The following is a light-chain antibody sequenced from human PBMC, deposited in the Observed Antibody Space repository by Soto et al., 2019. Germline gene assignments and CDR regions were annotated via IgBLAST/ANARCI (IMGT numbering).Light chain of an antibody. CDR2: GAS. CDR1: QSVSRY. CDR3: QQYGSSPGT. J-gene: IGKJ1*01. V-gene: IGKV3-20*01. Sequence: EIVLTQSPGTLSLSPGERATLSCRASQSVSRYLAWYQQKPGQAPRLLIYGASSRATGIPDRFSGSGSGTDFTHTISRLEPEDLAVYYCQQYGSSPGTFGQGTKVEIK.